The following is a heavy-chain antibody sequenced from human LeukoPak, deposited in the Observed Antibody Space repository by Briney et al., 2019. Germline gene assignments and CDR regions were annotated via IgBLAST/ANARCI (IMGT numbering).Heavy chain of an antibody. CDR3: ASLYCSGGSCYFDY. V-gene: IGHV3-23*01. Sequence: GGSLRLSCAASGLTFSSYAMSWVRQAPGKGLEWVSAISGSGGSTYYADSVKGRFTISRDNSKNTLYLQMNSLRAEDTAVYYCASLYCSGGSCYFDYWGQGTLVTVPS. J-gene: IGHJ4*02. D-gene: IGHD2-15*01. CDR1: GLTFSSYA. CDR2: ISGSGGST.